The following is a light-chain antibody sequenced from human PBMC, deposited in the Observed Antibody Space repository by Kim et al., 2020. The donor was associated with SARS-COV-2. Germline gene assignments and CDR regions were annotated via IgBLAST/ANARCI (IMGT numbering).Light chain of an antibody. CDR3: KFRDSSGNHLV. CDR1: SLRIYY. CDR2: AKD. J-gene: IGLJ3*02. Sequence: SSELTQDSAVSVALGQTVRITCQGDSLRIYYTSWYQQKPGQAPVLDINAKDNRPSGIPDRLSGSTSGNTASLTTTGAQPEDDADYYCKFRDSSGNHLVFG. V-gene: IGLV3-19*01.